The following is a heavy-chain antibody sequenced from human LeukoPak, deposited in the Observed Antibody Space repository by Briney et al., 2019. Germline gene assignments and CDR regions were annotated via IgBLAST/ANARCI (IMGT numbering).Heavy chain of an antibody. CDR3: AREPSSRYYYYGMDV. J-gene: IGHJ6*02. CDR2: IYTSGST. CDR1: GGSISSYY. Sequence: SETLSLTCTVSGGSISSYYWSWIRRPAGKGLEWIGRIYTSGSTNYNPSLKSRVTMSVDTSKNQFSLKLSSVTAADTAVYYCAREPSSRYYYYGMDVWGQGTTVTVSS. D-gene: IGHD6-13*01. V-gene: IGHV4-4*07.